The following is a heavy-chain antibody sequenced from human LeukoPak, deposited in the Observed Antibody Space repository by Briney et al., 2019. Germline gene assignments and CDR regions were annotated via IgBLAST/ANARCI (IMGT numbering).Heavy chain of an antibody. V-gene: IGHV3-33*06. CDR2: IWYDGSNK. Sequence: PGGSLRLSCAASGFTFSSYWMHWVRQAPGKGLEWVAVIWYDGSNKYYADSVKGRFTISRDNSKNTLYLQMNSLRAEDTAVYYCAKDRGSSSSWFDPWGQGTLVTVSS. CDR3: AKDRGSSSSWFDP. J-gene: IGHJ5*02. D-gene: IGHD6-6*01. CDR1: GFTFSSYW.